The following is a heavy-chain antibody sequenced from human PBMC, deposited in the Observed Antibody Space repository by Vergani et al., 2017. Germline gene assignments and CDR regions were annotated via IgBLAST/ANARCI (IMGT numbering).Heavy chain of an antibody. J-gene: IGHJ5*02. V-gene: IGHV7-4-1*02. CDR2: INPNTGNP. CDR3: ARIDSSGYYYGGWFDP. CDR1: GFTFSSYA. Sequence: QVQLVESGGGVVQPGGSLRLSCAASGFTFSSYAMNWVRQAPGQGLEWMGWINPNTGNPTYAQGFTGRFVFSLDTSVSTAYLQISSLKAEDTAVYYCARIDSSGYYYGGWFDPWGQGTLVTVSS. D-gene: IGHD3-22*01.